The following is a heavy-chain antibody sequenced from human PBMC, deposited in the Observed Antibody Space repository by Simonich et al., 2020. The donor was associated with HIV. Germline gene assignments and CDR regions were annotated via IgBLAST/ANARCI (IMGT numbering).Heavy chain of an antibody. CDR2: VKPEDGET. V-gene: IGHV1-24*01. J-gene: IGHJ3*01. D-gene: IGHD3-22*01. CDR3: AAVKYYYDSSGFSYDGVDV. CDR1: GYTLTELS. Sequence: QVQLVQSGAEVKKPGASVKVSCKVSGYTLTELSMHWVRQAPGKGVEGMGGVKPEDGETIYAQKFKGRVTMTEDSSTDTAHMELSSLTSEDTAVYFCAAVKYYYDSSGFSYDGVDVWGQGTMVTVSS.